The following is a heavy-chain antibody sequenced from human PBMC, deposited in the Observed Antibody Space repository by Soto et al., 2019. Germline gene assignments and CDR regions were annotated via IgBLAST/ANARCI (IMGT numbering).Heavy chain of an antibody. CDR3: ARPWDTAMVSTWNY. V-gene: IGHV3-7*03. Sequence: GVSLRLSCAASGFIFTSYSMSWVRQAPGKGLEWVANINKNGGEKYYVDSVKGRFTISRDNAKNSLYLQMNSPRAEDTAVYYCARPWDTAMVSTWNYWGQGTLVTVSS. J-gene: IGHJ4*02. CDR1: GFIFTSYS. D-gene: IGHD5-18*01. CDR2: INKNGGEK.